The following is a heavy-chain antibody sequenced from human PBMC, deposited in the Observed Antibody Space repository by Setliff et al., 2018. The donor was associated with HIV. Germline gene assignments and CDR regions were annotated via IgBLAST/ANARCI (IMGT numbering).Heavy chain of an antibody. V-gene: IGHV3-7*01. D-gene: IGHD4-17*01. J-gene: IGHJ6*03. CDR2: INSDGTEK. CDR3: ARDLTTDYLDV. Sequence: GGSLRLSCIASAFSFNNYYMTWVRQAPGKGLEWVANINSDGTEKNYADSVRGRFTISRDDAKNTLYLQMNDLRAEDTGIYFCARDLTTDYLDVWGKGTTVTVSS. CDR1: AFSFNNYY.